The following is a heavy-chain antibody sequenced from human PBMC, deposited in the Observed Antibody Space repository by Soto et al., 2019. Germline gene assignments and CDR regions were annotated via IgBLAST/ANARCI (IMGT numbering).Heavy chain of an antibody. CDR2: TYYRSKWYN. J-gene: IGHJ4*02. CDR3: ARMVGATADY. V-gene: IGHV6-1*01. Sequence: SQTLSLTGAISVGSVSSNSAAWNWIRQSPSRGLECLSRTYYRSKWYNGYAISVKSRITVNPDTSKSQFSLHLNSVTPEDTAVDYCARMVGATADYWGQGTMVTVSS. D-gene: IGHD1-26*01. CDR1: VGSVSSNSAA.